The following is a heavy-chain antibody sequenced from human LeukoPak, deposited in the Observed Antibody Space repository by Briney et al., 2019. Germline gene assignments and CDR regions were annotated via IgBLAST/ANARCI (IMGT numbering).Heavy chain of an antibody. V-gene: IGHV1-46*01. J-gene: IGHJ4*02. CDR3: AREGAVAGTDFDY. CDR2: INPSGGST. Sequence: ASVKLSCKASGYTFTSYYMHWVRQAPGQGLEWMGIINPSGGSTSYAQKFQGRVSMTRDTSTSTVYMELSSLRSEDTAVYYCAREGAVAGTDFDYWGQGTLATVSS. CDR1: GYTFTSYY. D-gene: IGHD6-19*01.